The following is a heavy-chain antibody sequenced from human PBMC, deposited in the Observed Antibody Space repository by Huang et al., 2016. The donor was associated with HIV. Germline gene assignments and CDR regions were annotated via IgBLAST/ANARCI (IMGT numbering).Heavy chain of an antibody. Sequence: QVQLVESGGGVVQPGRSLRLSCAASGFSFSNYGIHWVRQAPGKGLGWVAVRSYDGNKKYYADSVKGRFTISRDNSNNTLCLQMNSLRAEDTAVYYCGKDWTGSSGWFTLHYYYYGMDVWGQGTTVTVSS. CDR2: RSYDGNKK. V-gene: IGHV3-30*18. D-gene: IGHD6-19*01. J-gene: IGHJ6*02. CDR1: GFSFSNYG. CDR3: GKDWTGSSGWFTLHYYYYGMDV.